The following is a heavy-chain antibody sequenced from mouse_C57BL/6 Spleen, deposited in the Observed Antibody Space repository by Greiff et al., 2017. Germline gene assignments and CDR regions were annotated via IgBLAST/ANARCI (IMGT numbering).Heavy chain of an antibody. D-gene: IGHD2-4*01. CDR3: ARARGMINYFDY. J-gene: IGHJ2*01. V-gene: IGHV1-64*01. CDR1: GYTFTSYW. Sequence: QVQLKQSGAELVKPGASVKLSCKASGYTFTSYWMHWVKQRPGQGLEWIGMIHPNSGSTNYNEKFKSKATLTVDKSSSTAYMQLSSLTSEDSAVYYCARARGMINYFDYWGQGTTLTVSS. CDR2: IHPNSGST.